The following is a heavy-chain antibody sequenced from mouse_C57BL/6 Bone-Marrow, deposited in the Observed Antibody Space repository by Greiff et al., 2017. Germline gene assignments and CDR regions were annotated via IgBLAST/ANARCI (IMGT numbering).Heavy chain of an antibody. CDR1: GYSITSGYY. CDR3: ARSGIYYCGSRVFYWYFDV. Sequence: ESGPGLVKPSQSLSLTCSVTGYSITSGYYWNWLRQFPGNKLEWMGYISYDGSNNYNPSLKNRIFITRDTSKNQFFLKLNSVTTEDTATYYCARSGIYYCGSRVFYWYFDVWGTGTTVTVSS. CDR2: ISYDGSN. V-gene: IGHV3-6*01. D-gene: IGHD1-1*01. J-gene: IGHJ1*03.